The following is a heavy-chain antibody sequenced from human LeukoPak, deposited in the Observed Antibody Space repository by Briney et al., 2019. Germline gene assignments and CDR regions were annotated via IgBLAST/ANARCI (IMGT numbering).Heavy chain of an antibody. D-gene: IGHD6-19*01. V-gene: IGHV3-9*01. J-gene: IGHJ4*02. CDR3: AKEPSGWKFDY. CDR1: GFTFDDYA. Sequence: HPGGSLRLSCAASGFTFDDYAMHWVRRAPGKGLEWVSGISGNSGGRGYADSVKGRFTISRDNSKNTLYLQMNSLRAEDTAVYYCAKEPSGWKFDYWGQGTLVTVSS. CDR2: ISGNSGGR.